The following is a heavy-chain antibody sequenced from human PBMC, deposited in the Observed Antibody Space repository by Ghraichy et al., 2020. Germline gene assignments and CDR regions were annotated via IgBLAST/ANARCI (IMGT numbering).Heavy chain of an antibody. V-gene: IGHV3-23*01. CDR3: ARDPLYGENYFDY. CDR2: VSGSGGAT. Sequence: GESLNISCAASGFTFGSHVMNWVRQAPGKGLEWVSDVSGSGGATHYADSVKGRFIISRDNSKNTLYLEMSSLSPEDIAFYYCARDPLYGENYFDYWGRGTLVTVST. D-gene: IGHD3-16*02. CDR1: GFTFGSHV. J-gene: IGHJ4*02.